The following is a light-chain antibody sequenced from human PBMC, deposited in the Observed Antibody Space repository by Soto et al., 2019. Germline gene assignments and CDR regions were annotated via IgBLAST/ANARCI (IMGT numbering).Light chain of an antibody. Sequence: QSVLTQPPSVSGAPGQRVTISCTGTNSSIGAGYAVHWYQQLPGTAPKLLIYANNIRPSGVPDRISASKSGTSAFLAITGLQAEDEADYYCQSYDVSLTASVFGGGTKLTVL. CDR1: NSSIGAGYA. V-gene: IGLV1-40*01. CDR2: ANN. CDR3: QSYDVSLTASV. J-gene: IGLJ2*01.